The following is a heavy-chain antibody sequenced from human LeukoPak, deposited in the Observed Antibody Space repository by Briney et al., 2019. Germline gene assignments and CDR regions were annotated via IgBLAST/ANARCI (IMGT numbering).Heavy chain of an antibody. J-gene: IGHJ4*02. Sequence: SETLSLTCSVFGGSISSSSYYWGWIRRPPGKGLEWIGSIYYSGSSYYNPSLKSRVTISVDTSKNQFSLKLTSVTAADTAVYYCARRDCTSTTCYAGSYYFDYWGQGTLVTVSS. CDR3: ARRDCTSTTCYAGSYYFDY. D-gene: IGHD2-2*01. CDR1: GGSISSSSYY. CDR2: IYYSGSS. V-gene: IGHV4-39*01.